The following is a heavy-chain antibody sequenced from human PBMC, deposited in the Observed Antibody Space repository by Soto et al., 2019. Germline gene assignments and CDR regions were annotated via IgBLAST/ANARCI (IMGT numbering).Heavy chain of an antibody. Sequence: GGSLRLSCAASGFTFSSYSMNWVRQAPGKGLEWVSYISSSSSTIYYADSVKGRFTISRDNAKNSLYLQMNSLRDEDTGVYYCARSWEQWLVTYYYGMDVWGQGTTVTVSS. V-gene: IGHV3-48*02. CDR1: GFTFSSYS. J-gene: IGHJ6*02. CDR3: ARSWEQWLVTYYYGMDV. CDR2: ISSSSSTI. D-gene: IGHD6-19*01.